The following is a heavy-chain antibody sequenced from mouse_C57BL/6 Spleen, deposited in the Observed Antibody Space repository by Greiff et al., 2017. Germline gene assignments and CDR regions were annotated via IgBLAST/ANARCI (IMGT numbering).Heavy chain of an antibody. CDR1: GFSLTSYG. J-gene: IGHJ4*01. CDR2: IWSAGST. CDR3: ARNREGAMDY. Sequence: QVQLQQSGPGLVQPSQSLSITCTVPGFSLTSYGVHWVRQSPGTGLEWLGVIWSAGSTDYNAAFISRLSISKDNSKSQFFFKMNSLQADDTAIYYCARNREGAMDYWGQGTSVTVS. V-gene: IGHV2-2*01.